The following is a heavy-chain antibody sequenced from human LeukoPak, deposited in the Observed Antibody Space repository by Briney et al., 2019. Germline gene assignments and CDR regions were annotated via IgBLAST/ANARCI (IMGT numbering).Heavy chain of an antibody. V-gene: IGHV1-24*01. J-gene: IGHJ4*02. CDR3: ATRVYYYGSGSYHFDY. D-gene: IGHD3-10*01. CDR1: GYTLTVLS. CDR2: FDPEDGET. Sequence: ASVKVSCKVSGYTLTVLSMHWVRQAPGKGLEWMGGFDPEDGETIYAQKFQGRVTMTEDTSTDTAYMELSSLRSEDTAVYYCATRVYYYGSGSYHFDYWGQGTLVTVSS.